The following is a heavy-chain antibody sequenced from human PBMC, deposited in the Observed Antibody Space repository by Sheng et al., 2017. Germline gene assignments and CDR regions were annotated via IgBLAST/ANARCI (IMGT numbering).Heavy chain of an antibody. V-gene: IGHV4-34*01. CDR1: GGSFSGYY. D-gene: IGHD6-19*01. J-gene: IGHJ4*02. Sequence: QVQLQQWGAGLLKPSETLSLTCAVYGGSFSGYYWSWIRQPPGKGLEWIGEINHSGSTNYNPSLKSRVTISVDTSKNQFSLKLSSVTAADTAVYYCARVSSQWLVRGNFDYWGQGTLVTVSS. CDR3: ARVSSQWLVRGNFDY. CDR2: INHSGST.